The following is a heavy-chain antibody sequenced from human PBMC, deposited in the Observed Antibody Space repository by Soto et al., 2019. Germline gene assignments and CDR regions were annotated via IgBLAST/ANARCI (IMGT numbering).Heavy chain of an antibody. D-gene: IGHD2-15*01. CDR3: ANDMADIVVVVAPSY. CDR2: ISGSGGST. J-gene: IGHJ4*02. Sequence: PGGALRLSSAASGCTFSSYAMSWVRQAPGKGLEWVSAISGSGGSTYYADSVKGRFTISRENSKNTLYLQMNSLRAEDMAVYYFANDMADIVVVVAPSYWGQGTVVTVS. V-gene: IGHV3-23*01. CDR1: GCTFSSYA.